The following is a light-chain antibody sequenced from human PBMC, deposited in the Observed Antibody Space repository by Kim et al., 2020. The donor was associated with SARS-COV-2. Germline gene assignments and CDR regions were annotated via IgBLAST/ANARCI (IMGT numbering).Light chain of an antibody. CDR2: SNN. CDR3: QSYDSSLSHAV. Sequence: GQRDTISSSGSGSNTGSNTVNWYHQLPGTAPKLLICSNNQRPSGVPDRFSGSKSGTSASLAITGLQAEDEADYSCQSYDSSLSHAVFGGGTQLTVL. CDR1: GSNTGSNT. V-gene: IGLV1-44*01. J-gene: IGLJ7*01.